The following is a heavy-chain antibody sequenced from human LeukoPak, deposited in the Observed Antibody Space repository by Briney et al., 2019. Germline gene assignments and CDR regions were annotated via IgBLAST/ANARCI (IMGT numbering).Heavy chain of an antibody. CDR1: GGSFSGYY. J-gene: IGHJ4*02. D-gene: IGHD3-10*01. CDR3: ARDYYGSGSYSPLDY. Sequence: SETLSLTCAVYGGSFSGYYWSWTRQPPGKGLEWLGEINHSGSTNYNPSLKSRVTISVDTSKNQFSLKLSSVTAADTAVYYCARDYYGSGSYSPLDYWGQGTLVTVSS. V-gene: IGHV4-34*01. CDR2: INHSGST.